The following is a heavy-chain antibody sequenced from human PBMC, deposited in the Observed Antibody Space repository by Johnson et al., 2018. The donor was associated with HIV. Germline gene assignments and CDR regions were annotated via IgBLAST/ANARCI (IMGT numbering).Heavy chain of an antibody. CDR2: ISGSGGST. D-gene: IGHD2-21*02. V-gene: IGHV3-23*04. J-gene: IGHJ3*02. CDR1: GFTFSSYA. CDR3: AKDLNIVVGTAKGEPNAFDI. Sequence: VQLVESGGGLVQPGGSLRLSCAASGFTFSSYAMSWVRQAPGKGLEWVSAISGSGGSTYYADSVKGRFTISRDNSKKTMYLQMNSLRAEDTAVYYCAKDLNIVVGTAKGEPNAFDIWGQGTMVTVSS.